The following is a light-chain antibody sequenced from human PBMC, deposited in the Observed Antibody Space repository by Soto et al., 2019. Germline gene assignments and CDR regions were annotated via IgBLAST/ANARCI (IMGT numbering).Light chain of an antibody. CDR3: SSYTSSTSLYV. J-gene: IGLJ1*01. CDR1: SSDVGGYNY. V-gene: IGLV2-14*01. CDR2: DVS. Sequence: QSALTQPASGSGSPGQSSTISCTGTSSDVGGYNYVSWYQQHPGKAPKLMIYDVSNRPSGVSNRFSGSKSGNTASLTISGLQAEDEADYYCSSYTSSTSLYVFGTGTKVTVL.